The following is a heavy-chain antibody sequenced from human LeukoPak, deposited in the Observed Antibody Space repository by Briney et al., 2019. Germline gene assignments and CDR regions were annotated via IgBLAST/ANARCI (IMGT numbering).Heavy chain of an antibody. CDR1: GFTFSSYG. D-gene: IGHD1-26*01. V-gene: IGHV3-23*01. Sequence: SGGSLRLSCAASGFTFSSYGMSWVRQAPGKGLEWVSAISGSGGSTYYADSVKGRFTISRDNSKNTLYLQMNSLRAEDTAVYYCAKSLPYRREYFDYWGQGTLVTVSS. CDR2: ISGSGGST. J-gene: IGHJ4*02. CDR3: AKSLPYRREYFDY.